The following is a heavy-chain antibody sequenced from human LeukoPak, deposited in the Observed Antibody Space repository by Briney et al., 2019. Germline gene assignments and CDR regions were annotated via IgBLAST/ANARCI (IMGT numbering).Heavy chain of an antibody. CDR1: GFTFDDYA. Sequence: GRSLRLSCAASGFTFDDYAMHWVRHAPGKGLEWVSGISWNSGSIGYADSVKGRFTISRDNAKNSLYLQMNSLRAEDTALYYCANLPRGEVGAFDIWGQGTMVTVSS. V-gene: IGHV3-9*01. CDR3: ANLPRGEVGAFDI. CDR2: ISWNSGSI. J-gene: IGHJ3*02. D-gene: IGHD3-10*01.